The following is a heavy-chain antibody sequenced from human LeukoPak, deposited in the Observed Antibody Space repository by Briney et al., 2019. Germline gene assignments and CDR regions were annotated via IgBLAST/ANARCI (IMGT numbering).Heavy chain of an antibody. J-gene: IGHJ4*02. V-gene: IGHV1-8*01. CDR3: VRVTGSIDY. Sequence: ASVKVSCKASVYTFTTYDINWVRQATGQGLEWMGWMNPKSGYTGFAQNFQGRVTMTRDTSISTAYMELSSLRSEDTAVYYCVRVTGSIDYWGQGTLVTVSS. D-gene: IGHD1-26*01. CDR1: VYTFTTYD. CDR2: MNPKSGYT.